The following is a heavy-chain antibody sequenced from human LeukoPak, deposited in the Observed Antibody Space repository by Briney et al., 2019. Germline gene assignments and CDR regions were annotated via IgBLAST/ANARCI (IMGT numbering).Heavy chain of an antibody. Sequence: PGGSLRLSCAASGFTFNAYAMHWVRQAPGKGLEWASFLRKDGSGENYVESVRGRFTISRDNSKNMVYLQWTSLRSEDTAVYYCAKDRGDFPPYFDSWGRGTLVTVSS. D-gene: IGHD2-21*02. CDR3: AKDRGDFPPYFDS. CDR2: LRKDGSGE. J-gene: IGHJ4*02. V-gene: IGHV3-30*02. CDR1: GFTFNAYA.